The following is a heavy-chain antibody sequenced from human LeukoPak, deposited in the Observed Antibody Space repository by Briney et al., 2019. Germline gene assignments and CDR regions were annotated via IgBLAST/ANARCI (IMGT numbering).Heavy chain of an antibody. J-gene: IGHJ4*02. CDR3: AREGDGGNSGFAY. CDR2: ISSTSVI. V-gene: IGHV3-48*01. Sequence: PGGSLRLSCAVSGFKFSGYNMNGVRQAPGKGLEWIAYISSTSVIYYADSLKGRFTISRDNAKNSLYLQMNSLRVDDTAVYYCAREGDGGNSGFAYWGQGTLVTVSS. D-gene: IGHD4-23*01. CDR1: GFKFSGYN.